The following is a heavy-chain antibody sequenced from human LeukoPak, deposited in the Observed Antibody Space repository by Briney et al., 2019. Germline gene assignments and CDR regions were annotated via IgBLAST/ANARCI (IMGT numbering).Heavy chain of an antibody. V-gene: IGHV4-34*01. J-gene: IGHJ4*02. D-gene: IGHD4-17*01. Sequence: KTSETLSLTCAVSGVSFDDCYWSWVRQTPGKGLEWIGEINHSGYTNDSPSLKSRVTLSIDTSRKQFSLNLRSVTVADAGIYYCTRMTTGHDYWGQGTLVTVSS. CDR1: GVSFDDCY. CDR2: INHSGYT. CDR3: TRMTTGHDY.